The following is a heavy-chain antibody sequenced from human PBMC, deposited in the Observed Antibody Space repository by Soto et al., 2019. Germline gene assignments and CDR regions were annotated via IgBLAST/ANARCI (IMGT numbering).Heavy chain of an antibody. CDR3: AKNGDYRYYGMDV. J-gene: IGHJ6*02. CDR2: ISYDGSNK. V-gene: IGHV3-30*18. Sequence: QVQLVESGGGVVQPGRSLRLSCAASGFTFSSYGMHWVRQAPGKGLEWVAVISYDGSNKYYADSVKGRFTISRDNSKNRLYLQMNSLRAEDTAVYYCAKNGDYRYYGMDVWGQGTTVTVSS. D-gene: IGHD4-17*01. CDR1: GFTFSSYG.